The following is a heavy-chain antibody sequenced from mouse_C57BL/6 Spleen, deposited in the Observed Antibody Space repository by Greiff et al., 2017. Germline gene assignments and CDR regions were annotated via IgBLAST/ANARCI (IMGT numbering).Heavy chain of an antibody. D-gene: IGHD2-4*01. CDR3: ARYDYDVDAMDY. CDR2: IRNKANGYTT. V-gene: IGHV7-3*01. CDR1: GFTFTDYY. J-gene: IGHJ4*01. Sequence: EVQRVESGGGLVQPGGSLSLSCAASGFTFTDYYMSWVRQPPGKALEWLGFIRNKANGYTTEYSASVKVRFTISRDNSQSILYLQMNALRAEDSATYYCARYDYDVDAMDYWGQGTSVTVSS.